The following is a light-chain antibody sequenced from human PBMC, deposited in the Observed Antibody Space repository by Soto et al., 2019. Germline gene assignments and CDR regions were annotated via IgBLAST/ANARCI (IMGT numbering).Light chain of an antibody. CDR2: EGT. V-gene: IGLV2-23*01. CDR3: SSYAGRVV. Sequence: QSALTQPASVSGSPGQSITISCTGTSSDVGSYNLVSWYQQHPGKAPKLIIYEGTHRPSEVSNRFSGSKSGNTASLTISGLQAEDEAHYYCSSYAGRVVFGGGTKLTVL. J-gene: IGLJ2*01. CDR1: SSDVGSYNL.